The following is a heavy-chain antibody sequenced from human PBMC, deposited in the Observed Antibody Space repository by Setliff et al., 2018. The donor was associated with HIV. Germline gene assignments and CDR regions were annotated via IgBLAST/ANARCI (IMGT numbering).Heavy chain of an antibody. J-gene: IGHJ4*02. D-gene: IGHD3-22*01. Sequence: VKVSCKASGYIFSNFAMHWVRQAPGQRLEWMGWINTGNDNTRYSQKFQGRVTITRDTSASTAYMELSSLRSEDTAVYYCARGGTYYYDSSGYFIPGKYWGQGSLVTVSS. V-gene: IGHV1-3*04. CDR1: GYIFSNFA. CDR3: ARGGTYYYDSSGYFIPGKY. CDR2: INTGNDNT.